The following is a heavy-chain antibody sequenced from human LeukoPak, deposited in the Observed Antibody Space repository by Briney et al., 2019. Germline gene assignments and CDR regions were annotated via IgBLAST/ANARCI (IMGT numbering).Heavy chain of an antibody. CDR2: ISSSSSTI. CDR1: GFTFSSYS. Sequence: GGSLRLSCAASGFTFSSYSMNWVRQAPGKGLEWVSYISSSSSTIYYADSVKGRFTISRDNAKNSLYLQMNSLRAEDTAVYYCAKGQDYVWGSYRSGLFDYWGQGTLVTVSS. V-gene: IGHV3-48*01. J-gene: IGHJ4*02. CDR3: AKGQDYVWGSYRSGLFDY. D-gene: IGHD3-16*02.